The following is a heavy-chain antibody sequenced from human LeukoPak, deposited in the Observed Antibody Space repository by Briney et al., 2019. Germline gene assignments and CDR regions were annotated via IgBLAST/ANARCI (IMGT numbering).Heavy chain of an antibody. V-gene: IGHV4-34*01. CDR1: GGSFSGYY. CDR2: INHSGST. Sequence: SETLSLTCAVYGGSFSGYYWSWIRQPPGKGLEWIGEINHSGSTNYNPSLKSRVTISVDTSKNQFSLKLSSVTAADTAVYYCARSRRYCSSTSCYVYGRWFDPWGQGTLVTVSS. D-gene: IGHD2-2*01. CDR3: ARSRRYCSSTSCYVYGRWFDP. J-gene: IGHJ5*02.